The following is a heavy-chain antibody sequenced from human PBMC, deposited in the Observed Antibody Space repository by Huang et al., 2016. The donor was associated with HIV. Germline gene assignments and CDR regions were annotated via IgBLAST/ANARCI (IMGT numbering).Heavy chain of an antibody. D-gene: IGHD3-16*01. CDR3: AKDWGYDFGAFDF. Sequence: EVQLVESGGGLVRPGRSLRLSCAASGFTFDDYAMHWVRQTPGKGLEWVSCINWKSCNIAYADSVRGRFTISRDNAKNSLYLQMNSLRPEDTALYYCAKDWGYDFGAFDFWGRGTMVTVSS. V-gene: IGHV3-9*01. CDR2: INWKSCNI. J-gene: IGHJ3*01. CDR1: GFTFDDYA.